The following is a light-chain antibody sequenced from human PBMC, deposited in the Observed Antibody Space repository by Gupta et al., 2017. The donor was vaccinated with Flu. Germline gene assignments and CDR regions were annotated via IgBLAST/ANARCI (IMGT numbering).Light chain of an antibody. Sequence: SYELNLPPSGAVSPGQAGSITCPGDHLGDKYVSWYQQKPGQSPLLVIYHDNQRPSGIPERFSGANSGNTATLTISGTQAMDEADYYCQTWDRATSSYAFGTGTKVTVL. CDR2: HDN. J-gene: IGLJ1*01. CDR1: HLGDKY. V-gene: IGLV3-1*01. CDR3: QTWDRATSSYA.